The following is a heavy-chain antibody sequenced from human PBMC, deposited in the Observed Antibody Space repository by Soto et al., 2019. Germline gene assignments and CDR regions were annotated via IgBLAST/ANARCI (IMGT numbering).Heavy chain of an antibody. V-gene: IGHV4-38-2*01. CDR2: IYHSGST. CDR1: GYSISSGYY. J-gene: IGHJ5*02. D-gene: IGHD3-22*01. CDR3: ARVHYDSSGYPILNWFDP. Sequence: SETLSLTCAVSGYSISSGYYWGWIRQPPGKGLEWIGSIYHSGSTYYNPSLKSRVTISVDTSKNQFSLKLSSVTAADTAVYHCARVHYDSSGYPILNWFDPWGQGTLVTVSS.